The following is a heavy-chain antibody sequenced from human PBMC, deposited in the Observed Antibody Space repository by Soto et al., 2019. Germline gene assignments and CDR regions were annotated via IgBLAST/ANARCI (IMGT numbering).Heavy chain of an antibody. J-gene: IGHJ4*02. CDR3: GKASSSNSWSPIDY. CDR1: GFTFDDYA. V-gene: IGHV3-9*01. Sequence: GGSLRLSCVASGFTFDDYAMHWVRQIPGKGLQWVSGISWSTSSIGYGASLRGRFLISRDNANNSLYLQMNDLRPEDTALYYCGKASSSNSWSPIDYWGQGTMVTVSS. CDR2: ISWSTSSI. D-gene: IGHD3-3*01.